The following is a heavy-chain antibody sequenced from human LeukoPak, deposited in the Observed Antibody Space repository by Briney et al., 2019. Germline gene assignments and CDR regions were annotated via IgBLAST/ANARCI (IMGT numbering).Heavy chain of an antibody. D-gene: IGHD2/OR15-2a*01. CDR1: GGSFSCYY. Sequence: SETLSLTCAVYGGSFSCYYWSWIRQPPGKWLEWIGEINHSGSTNYNPSLKSRVTISVDTSKNQFSLKLSSVTAADTAVYYCARALSNSIWGQGTLVTVSS. V-gene: IGHV4-34*01. J-gene: IGHJ4*02. CDR3: ARALSNSI. CDR2: INHSGST.